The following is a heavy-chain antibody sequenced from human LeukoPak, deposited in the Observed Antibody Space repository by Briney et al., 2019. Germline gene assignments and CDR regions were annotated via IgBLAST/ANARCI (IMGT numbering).Heavy chain of an antibody. Sequence: GGSLRLSCAASGFTFTSYAMSWVRQAPGKGLEWVSAISGSSGSTYYADSVKGRFTISRDNSKNTLYLQMNSLRAEDTAVYYCVNNDIVLMVYWGQGTLVTVSS. V-gene: IGHV3-23*01. D-gene: IGHD2-8*01. CDR1: GFTFTSYA. J-gene: IGHJ4*02. CDR3: VNNDIVLMVY. CDR2: ISGSSGST.